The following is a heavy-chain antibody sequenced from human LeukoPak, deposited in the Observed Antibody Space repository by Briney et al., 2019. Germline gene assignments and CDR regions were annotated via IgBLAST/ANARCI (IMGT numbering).Heavy chain of an antibody. CDR3: ARSASVVAAAAATHYYYYGMDV. D-gene: IGHD2-15*01. CDR1: VFSLSTSGVG. V-gene: IGHV2-5*01. J-gene: IGHJ6*02. CDR2: IYWNDNK. Sequence: SGPTLVKPTQTLTLTCSFSVFSLSTSGVGVAWIRQPPGKALEWLAFIYWNDNKRYSPSLESRLTISKDTSRNQVVLTMASVDPVDTATYFCARSASVVAAAAATHYYYYGMDVWGQGTTVTVSS.